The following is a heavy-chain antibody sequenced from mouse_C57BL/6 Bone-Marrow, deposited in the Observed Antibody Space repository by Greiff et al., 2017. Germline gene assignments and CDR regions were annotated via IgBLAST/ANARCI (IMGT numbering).Heavy chain of an antibody. CDR2: IDPENGDT. CDR3: TLIYYGNYVNFDY. J-gene: IGHJ2*01. D-gene: IGHD2-1*01. CDR1: GFNIKDDY. Sequence: EVQLQESGAELVRPGASVKLSCTASGFNIKDDYMHWVKQRPEQGLEWIGWIDPENGDTEYASKFQGKATITADTSSNTAYLQLSSLTSEDTAVYYCTLIYYGNYVNFDYWGQGTTLTVSS. V-gene: IGHV14-4*01.